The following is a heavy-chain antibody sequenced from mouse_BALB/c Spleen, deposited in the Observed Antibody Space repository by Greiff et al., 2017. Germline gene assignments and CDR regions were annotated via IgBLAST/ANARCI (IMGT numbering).Heavy chain of an antibody. D-gene: IGHD4-1*01. J-gene: IGHJ2*01. CDR1: GFAFISYD. V-gene: IGHV5-12-1*01. CDR3: ARQNCDESY. CDR2: ISSGGGST. Sequence: VQRVESGGGLVKPGGSLKLSCAASGFAFISYDMSWVRQTPEKRLEWVAYISSGGGSTYYPDTVKGRFTISRDNAKNTLYLQMSSLKSEDTAMYYCARQNCDESYWGQGTTLTVSS.